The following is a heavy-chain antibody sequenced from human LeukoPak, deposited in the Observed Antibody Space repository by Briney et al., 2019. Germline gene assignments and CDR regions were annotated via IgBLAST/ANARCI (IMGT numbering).Heavy chain of an antibody. CDR1: KFTFSHYG. CDR3: AKDAERGFDYSNSLQE. V-gene: IGHV3-33*03. Sequence: PGGSLRLSCAASKFTFSHYGMHWVRQAPGKGLEWVAVVFNDGSNQYYADSVKGRFTVSRDNSQNMLYLQMNSLRPEDTAVYYCAKDAERGFDYSNSLQEWGQGTLVTVSS. CDR2: VFNDGSNQ. D-gene: IGHD4-11*01. J-gene: IGHJ4*02.